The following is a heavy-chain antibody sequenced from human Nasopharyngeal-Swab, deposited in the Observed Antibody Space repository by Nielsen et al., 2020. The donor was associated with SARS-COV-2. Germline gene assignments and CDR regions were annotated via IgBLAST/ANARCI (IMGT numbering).Heavy chain of an antibody. V-gene: IGHV3-23*03. CDR1: GFTFSTYA. Sequence: GASLKISCAASGFTFSTYAMSWVRPAPGKGLEWVAVIHRGGSSSYFADSVKGRFTLSRENSKNTLYLHMNSLRAEDTAVYYCARGGALNWYIDRWGRGTLVTVSS. J-gene: IGHJ2*01. CDR2: IHRGGSSS. CDR3: ARGGALNWYIDR.